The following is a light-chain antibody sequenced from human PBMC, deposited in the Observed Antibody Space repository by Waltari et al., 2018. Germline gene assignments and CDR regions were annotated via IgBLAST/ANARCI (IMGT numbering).Light chain of an antibody. V-gene: IGKV4-1*01. J-gene: IGKJ2*02. CDR2: WAS. CDR3: QQFYSTPRT. Sequence: DIVMTQSPDSLAVSLGERATINCKSTQSVLYSSNNKNYLAWYQQKPGQPPNLLIYWASTRESGVPDRFSGSGSESDFTLTISSLQAEDVAVYYCQQFYSTPRTFGQGTKLEI. CDR1: QSVLYSSNNKNY.